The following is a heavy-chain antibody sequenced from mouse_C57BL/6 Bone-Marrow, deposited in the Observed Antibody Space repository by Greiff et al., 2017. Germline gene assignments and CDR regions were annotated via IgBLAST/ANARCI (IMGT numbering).Heavy chain of an antibody. J-gene: IGHJ2*01. CDR1: GYTFTSYW. Sequence: QVQLQQPGAELVMPGASVKLSCKASGYTFTSYWMHWVKQRPGQGLEWIGEIDPSDSYTNYNQKFKGKSTLTVDKSSSTAYMQLSSLTSEDSAVYYCARAYSYGSVGYWGQGTTLTVSS. CDR3: ARAYSYGSVGY. CDR2: IDPSDSYT. V-gene: IGHV1-69*01. D-gene: IGHD1-1*01.